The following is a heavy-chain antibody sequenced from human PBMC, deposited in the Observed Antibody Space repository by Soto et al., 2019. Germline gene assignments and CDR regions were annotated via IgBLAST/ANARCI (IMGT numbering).Heavy chain of an antibody. CDR3: ARGRGNIVVVPAAPYGDY. Sequence: PAETLSLTCAVYGGSFSGYYWSWIRQPPGKGLEWIGEINHSGSTNYNPSLKSRVTISVDTSKNQFSLKLSSVTAADTAVYYCARGRGNIVVVPAAPYGDYRGQGTLVTVSS. J-gene: IGHJ4*02. CDR2: INHSGST. D-gene: IGHD2-2*01. CDR1: GGSFSGYY. V-gene: IGHV4-34*01.